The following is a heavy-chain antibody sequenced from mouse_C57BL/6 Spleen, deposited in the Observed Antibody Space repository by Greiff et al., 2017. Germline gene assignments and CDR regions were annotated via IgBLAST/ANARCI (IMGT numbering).Heavy chain of an antibody. D-gene: IGHD2-4*01. V-gene: IGHV5-17*01. CDR1: GFTFSDYG. Sequence: EVQVVESGGGLVKPGGSLKLSCAASGFTFSDYGMHWVRQAPGKGLEWVAYISSGSSTIYYADTVKGRFTISRDNAKNTLFLQMTSLRAEDTAMYYCARAYYDFMDYWGQGTSVTVAS. CDR3: ARAYYDFMDY. CDR2: ISSGSSTI. J-gene: IGHJ4*01.